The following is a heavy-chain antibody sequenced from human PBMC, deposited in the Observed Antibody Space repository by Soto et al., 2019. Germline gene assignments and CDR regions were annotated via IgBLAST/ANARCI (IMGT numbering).Heavy chain of an antibody. CDR2: IYYSGST. J-gene: IGHJ1*01. CDR3: AAGGAEYFRH. CDR1: GGSISSGGYY. Sequence: SETLSLTCTVSGGSISSGGYYWSWIRQHPGKGLEWIGYIYYSGSTYYNPSLKSRVTISVDTSKNQFSLKLSSVTAADTAVYYCAAGGAEYFRHWGQGTLVTVSS. V-gene: IGHV4-31*03. D-gene: IGHD3-10*01.